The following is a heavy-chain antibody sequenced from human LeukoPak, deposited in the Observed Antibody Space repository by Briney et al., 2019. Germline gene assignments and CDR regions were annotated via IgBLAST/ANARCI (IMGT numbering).Heavy chain of an antibody. CDR1: GGSMSSYY. CDR2: FITGGST. Sequence: SETLSLTCTVSGGSMSSYYWGWIRQPAGKGLEWIGRFITGGSTIYNPSLKSRVTISVDTSKNQFSLKLSSVTAADTVVYYCARGWGWYSSGWYESSKRFYFDYWGQGTLVTVSS. CDR3: ARGWGWYSSGWYESSKRFYFDY. D-gene: IGHD6-19*01. V-gene: IGHV4-4*07. J-gene: IGHJ4*02.